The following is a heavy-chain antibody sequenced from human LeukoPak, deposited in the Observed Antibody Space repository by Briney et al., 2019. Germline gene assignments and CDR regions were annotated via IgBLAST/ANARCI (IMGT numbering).Heavy chain of an antibody. D-gene: IGHD6-19*01. V-gene: IGHV1-18*04. J-gene: IGHJ4*02. CDR1: GYTFSNYG. CDR2: TSYNGNT. Sequence: ASVKVSCKASGYTFSNYGISWVRQAPGLGLEWMGWTSYNGNTNYAQKFQDRVTMTTDTSTTTAYMELRSLESDDTAVYYCARHSGSGWQALGYWGQGTLITVSS. CDR3: ARHSGSGWQALGY.